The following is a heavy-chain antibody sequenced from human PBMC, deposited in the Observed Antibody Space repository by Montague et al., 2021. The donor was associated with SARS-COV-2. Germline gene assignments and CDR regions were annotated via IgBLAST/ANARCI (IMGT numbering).Heavy chain of an antibody. D-gene: IGHD6-6*01. J-gene: IGHJ4*02. CDR3: ARDSEYSIDY. V-gene: IGHV6-1*01. CDR1: GDSVARNRVT. CDR2: TYYGNKWYN. Sequence: CAISGDSVARNRVTWEWLRQAPSTGLEWVGRTYYGNKWYNDYAVSMQSRVTINPDTSKNQFSLHVNSVTPGDTAVYYCARDSEYSIDYWGQGILVTVSS.